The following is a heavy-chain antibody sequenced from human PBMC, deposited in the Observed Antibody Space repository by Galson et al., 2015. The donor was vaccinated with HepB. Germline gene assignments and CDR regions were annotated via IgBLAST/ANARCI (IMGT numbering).Heavy chain of an antibody. Sequence: SETLSLTCTVSGGSISSSSYYWGWIRQPPGKGLEWIGSIYYSGSTYYNPSLKSRVTISVDTSKNQFSLKLSSVTAADTAVYYCATPLLATRAGGELWGAFDIWGQGTMVTVSS. CDR2: IYYSGST. J-gene: IGHJ3*02. V-gene: IGHV4-39*01. CDR3: ATPLLATRAGGELWGAFDI. CDR1: GGSISSSSYY. D-gene: IGHD3-16*01.